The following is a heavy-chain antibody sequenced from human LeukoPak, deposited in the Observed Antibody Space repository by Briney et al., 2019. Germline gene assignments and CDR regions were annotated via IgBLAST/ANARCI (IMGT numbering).Heavy chain of an antibody. CDR2: ISGSGGST. V-gene: IGHV3-23*01. J-gene: IGHJ4*02. Sequence: GGSLTLSCAASGFTFNNYAMRWVRQAPGKGLEWVSAISGSGGSTYYADSVKGRFTISRDNSKNTLYLQMNSLRAEDTAVYYCAKGERRFDYWGQGTLVTVSS. D-gene: IGHD1-26*01. CDR1: GFTFNNYA. CDR3: AKGERRFDY.